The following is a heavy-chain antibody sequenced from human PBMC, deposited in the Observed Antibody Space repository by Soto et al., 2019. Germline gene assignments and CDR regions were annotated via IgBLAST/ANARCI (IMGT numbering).Heavy chain of an antibody. Sequence: PSETLSLTCTFSGGSISSYYWSWIRQPPGKGLEWIGYIYYSGSTNYNPSLKSRVTISVDTSKNQFSLKLSSVTAADTAVYYCADYDYIWGSYRWGQGTLVTVSS. CDR2: IYYSGST. CDR3: ADYDYIWGSYR. V-gene: IGHV4-59*01. CDR1: GGSISSYY. J-gene: IGHJ4*02. D-gene: IGHD3-16*02.